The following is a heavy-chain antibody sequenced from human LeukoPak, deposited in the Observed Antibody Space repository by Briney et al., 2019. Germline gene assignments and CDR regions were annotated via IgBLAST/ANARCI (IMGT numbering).Heavy chain of an antibody. Sequence: NASGTLSLTCAVSGGSISSSHWWSWVRQPPGKGLEWIGEIYGSGGTNYSPSLKRRVPISVGKSKKQFSLTLSSVTAADTAVYYCARGSMLQPAFFDYWGQGTLVTVSS. CDR1: GGSISSSHW. CDR3: ARGSMLQPAFFDY. V-gene: IGHV4-4*02. J-gene: IGHJ4*02. CDR2: IYGSGGT. D-gene: IGHD3-10*02.